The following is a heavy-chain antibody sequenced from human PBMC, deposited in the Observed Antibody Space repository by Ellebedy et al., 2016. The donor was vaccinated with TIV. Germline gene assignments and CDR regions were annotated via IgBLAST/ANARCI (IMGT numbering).Heavy chain of an antibody. J-gene: IGHJ3*02. D-gene: IGHD2-21*01. CDR1: GFTFSTYW. V-gene: IGHV3-74*01. Sequence: GESLKISXAASGFTFSTYWMHWVRQAPGKGLVWVSRINSDGSSTSYADSVKGRFTISRDNAKNTLYLQVNSLRAEDTALYYCVRSLADDAFDIWGQGTMVTVSS. CDR2: INSDGSST. CDR3: VRSLADDAFDI.